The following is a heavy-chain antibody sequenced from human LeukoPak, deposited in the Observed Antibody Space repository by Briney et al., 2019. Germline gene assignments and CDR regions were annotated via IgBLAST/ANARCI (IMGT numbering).Heavy chain of an antibody. J-gene: IGHJ4*02. V-gene: IGHV3-74*01. CDR3: ARAPGRAGFDY. D-gene: IGHD5-24*01. Sequence: GGSLRLSCAASGFTFSSYWMHWVRQAPGKGLLWVSRINSDVSSTSYADSVKGRFTIPRDNAKNTLYLQMNSLRAEDTAVYYCARAPGRAGFDYWGQGTLVTVSS. CDR1: GFTFSSYW. CDR2: INSDVSST.